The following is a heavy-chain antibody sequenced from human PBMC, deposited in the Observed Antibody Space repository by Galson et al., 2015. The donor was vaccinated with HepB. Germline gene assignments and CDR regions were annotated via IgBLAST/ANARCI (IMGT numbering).Heavy chain of an antibody. Sequence: SLRLSCAASGFSFTRYAMPWVRQAPGKGLELVSSITSSGGNRYYTDSVKGRFTVSRDNSKNTLLLQLNSLRAEDTAMYFCAKDGIMVANNPYHFHYWGQGTLVTVSS. CDR1: GFSFTRYA. CDR2: ITSSGGNR. V-gene: IGHV3-23*01. J-gene: IGHJ4*02. D-gene: IGHD2-15*01. CDR3: AKDGIMVANNPYHFHY.